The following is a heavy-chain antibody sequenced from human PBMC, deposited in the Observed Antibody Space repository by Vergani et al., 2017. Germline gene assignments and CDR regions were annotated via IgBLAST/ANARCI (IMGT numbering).Heavy chain of an antibody. CDR1: GYSFTDYW. CDR2: IYPADSDT. V-gene: IGHV5-51*01. CDR3: ARHISSTTGATVAVGWFDP. D-gene: IGHD1-1*01. Sequence: EVQLVQSGAEVKKPGESLKISCKGSGYSFTDYWIGWVRQMPGIGLEGMGIIYPADSDTRYSPSFQGQVTIAADKSISTAYLQWSSLKASDTAMYYCARHISSTTGATVAVGWFDPWGQGTLVTVSS. J-gene: IGHJ5*02.